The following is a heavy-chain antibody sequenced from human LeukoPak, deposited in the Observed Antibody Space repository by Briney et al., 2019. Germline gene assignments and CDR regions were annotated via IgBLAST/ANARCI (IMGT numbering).Heavy chain of an antibody. CDR2: IYYSGST. J-gene: IGHJ4*02. CDR1: GGSISSGSYY. Sequence: SQTLSLTCTVSGGSISSGSYYWSWIRQPPGKGLEWIGYIYYSGSTNYNPSLKSRVTISVDTSKNQFSLKLSSVTAADTAVYYCARGGGSGSYWEFDYWGQGTLVTVSS. D-gene: IGHD1-26*01. V-gene: IGHV4-61*01. CDR3: ARGGGSGSYWEFDY.